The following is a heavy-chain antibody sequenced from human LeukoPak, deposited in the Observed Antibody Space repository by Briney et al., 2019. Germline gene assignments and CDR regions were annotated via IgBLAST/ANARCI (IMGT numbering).Heavy chain of an antibody. V-gene: IGHV4-39*01. J-gene: IGHJ5*02. CDR2: IYYSGST. Sequence: SETLSLTCAVSGGSISSSSYYWGWIRQPPGKGLEWIGSIYYSGSTYYNPSLKSRVTISVDTSKNQFSLKLSSVTAADTAVYYCASPYGSGIENWFDPWGQGTLVTVSS. D-gene: IGHD3-10*01. CDR1: GGSISSSSYY. CDR3: ASPYGSGIENWFDP.